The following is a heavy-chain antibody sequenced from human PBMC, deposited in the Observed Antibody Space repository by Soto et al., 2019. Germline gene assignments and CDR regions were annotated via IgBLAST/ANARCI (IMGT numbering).Heavy chain of an antibody. J-gene: IGHJ4*02. D-gene: IGHD3-16*02. V-gene: IGHV4-38-2*02. CDR3: ARDPVYDYVWGSYRTRPYYFDY. Sequence: ETLSLTCAVSGYSISSGYYWGWIRQPPGKGLEWIGSIYHSGSTYYNPSLKSRVTISVDTSKNQFSLKLSSVTAAGTAVYYCARDPVYDYVWGSYRTRPYYFDYWGQGTLVTVSS. CDR2: IYHSGST. CDR1: GYSISSGYY.